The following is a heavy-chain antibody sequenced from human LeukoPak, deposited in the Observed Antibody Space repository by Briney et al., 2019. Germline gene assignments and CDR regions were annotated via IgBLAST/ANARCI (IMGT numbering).Heavy chain of an antibody. CDR1: GGSISNDDFY. D-gene: IGHD2-15*01. V-gene: IGHV4-30-4*01. CDR2: IYNNGNT. CDR3: ARGIAATDV. J-gene: IGHJ6*02. Sequence: SETLSLTCAVSGGSISNDDFYYSWIRQPPGKGLEWIGYIYNNGNTHYNPSLRSRLTISLDTSRNHFSLTVSSVTAADTAVYYCARGIAATDVWGHGTTVIVSS.